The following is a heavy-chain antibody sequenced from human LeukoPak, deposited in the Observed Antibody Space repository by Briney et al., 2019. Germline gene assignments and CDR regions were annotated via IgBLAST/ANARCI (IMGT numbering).Heavy chain of an antibody. CDR3: ARALRGGSSGYYPYYFDY. V-gene: IGHV2-70*11. J-gene: IGHJ4*02. Sequence: SGPALVKPTQTLTLTCTFSGFSLSTSGMCVSWIRQPPGKALEWLARIDWDDDKYYSTSLKTRLTISKDTSKNQVVLTMTNMDPVDTATYYCARALRGGSSGYYPYYFDYWGQGTLVTVSS. CDR2: IDWDDDK. CDR1: GFSLSTSGMC. D-gene: IGHD3-22*01.